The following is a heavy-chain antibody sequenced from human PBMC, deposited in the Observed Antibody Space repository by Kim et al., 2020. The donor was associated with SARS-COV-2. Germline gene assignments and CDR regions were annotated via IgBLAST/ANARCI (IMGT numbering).Heavy chain of an antibody. CDR3: VASGLRDDQIFHY. Sequence: GGSLRLSCTASGFTFGDYWMGWVRQAPGKGLEWVANINQDGSNKKYIDSVKGRFTISRSNVEKSLYLQMISLTAEDAALYYCVASGLRDDQIFHYWGQGTMVTVSS. CDR2: INQDGSNK. J-gene: IGHJ4*02. V-gene: IGHV3-7*03. D-gene: IGHD2-2*01. CDR1: GFTFGDYW.